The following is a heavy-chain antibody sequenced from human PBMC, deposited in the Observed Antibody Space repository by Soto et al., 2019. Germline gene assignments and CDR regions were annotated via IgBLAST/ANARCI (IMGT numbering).Heavy chain of an antibody. Sequence: EVQLSGSGGGLVQPGGSLRLSCAASGFTFSSYAMSWVRQAPGKGLEWVSAISGSSTSTYYADSVKGRFTISRDNSKNTLYLQMISVRAEDTAVYYCAKEPSSVFAMENYFDYWGQGTLVTVSS. CDR2: ISGSSTST. CDR3: AKEPSSVFAMENYFDY. D-gene: IGHD3-10*02. J-gene: IGHJ4*02. V-gene: IGHV3-23*01. CDR1: GFTFSSYA.